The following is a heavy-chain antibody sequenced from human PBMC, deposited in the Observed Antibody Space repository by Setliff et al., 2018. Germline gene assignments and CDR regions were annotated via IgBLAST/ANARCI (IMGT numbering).Heavy chain of an antibody. J-gene: IGHJ1*01. CDR2: IHYSGST. Sequence: SETLSLTCTVSGGSINSGSYFWAWIRQPPGKGLEWIGSIHYSGSTIYNPSLRSRVTMSVDTSKNQLSLTLSSVTAADTAVYYCVREGYSEYFQDWGRGTLVTVSS. CDR3: VREGYSEYFQD. CDR1: GGSINSGSYF. D-gene: IGHD1-1*01. V-gene: IGHV4-39*07.